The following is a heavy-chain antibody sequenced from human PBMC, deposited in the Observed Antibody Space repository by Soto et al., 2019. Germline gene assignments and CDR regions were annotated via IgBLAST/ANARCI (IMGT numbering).Heavy chain of an antibody. J-gene: IGHJ6*02. V-gene: IGHV1-18*01. CDR1: GYTFTSYG. D-gene: IGHD2-2*02. Sequence: ASVKVSCKASGYTFTSYGIGWVGQAPGQGIEWMGRISAYNGNTNYAQKLQGRVTMTTDTSTSTAYMELRSPRSDDTAVYCCARGLVPAAIWYYYYGMDVWGQGTTVTVSS. CDR2: ISAYNGNT. CDR3: ARGLVPAAIWYYYYGMDV.